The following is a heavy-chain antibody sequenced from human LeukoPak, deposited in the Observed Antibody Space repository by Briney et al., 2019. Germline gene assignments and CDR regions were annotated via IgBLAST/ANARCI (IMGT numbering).Heavy chain of an antibody. J-gene: IGHJ4*02. CDR1: GFTFSDYA. V-gene: IGHV3-23*01. CDR2: ISGGGITT. CDR3: PRQSYASGWNPFDY. Sequence: GGSLRLSCAASGFTFSDYAMSWVRQAPGKGLEWVSTISGGGITTYYADSAKGRFTISRDNSKNTMFLQMNSLRADDTAVYYCPRQSYASGWNPFDYWGQGILVTVSS. D-gene: IGHD6-19*01.